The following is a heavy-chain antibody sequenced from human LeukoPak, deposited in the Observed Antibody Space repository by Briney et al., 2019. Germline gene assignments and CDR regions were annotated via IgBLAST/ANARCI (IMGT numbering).Heavy chain of an antibody. V-gene: IGHV3-30-3*01. CDR3: ARDGLAAAWYEVECDY. D-gene: IGHD6-13*01. CDR1: GFTFSSYA. CDR2: ISYDGSNK. J-gene: IGHJ4*02. Sequence: PGGSLRLSCAASGFTFSSYAMHWVRQAPGKGLEWVAVISYDGSNKYYADSVKGRFTISRDNSKNTLYLQMNSLRAEDTAVYYCARDGLAAAWYEVECDYWGQGTLVTVSS.